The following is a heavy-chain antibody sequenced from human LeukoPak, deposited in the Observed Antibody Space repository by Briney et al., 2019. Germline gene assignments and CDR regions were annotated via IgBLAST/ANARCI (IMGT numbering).Heavy chain of an antibody. CDR2: IKQDGSEK. D-gene: IGHD3-10*01. Sequence: GGSLRLSCAASGFTFSSYWMSWVRQAPGKGLEWVAYIKQDGSEKYYVDSVKGRFTISRDNARNSLYLQMNSLRAEDTAVYYCAKSRGSGLFDYWGQGTLVTVAS. V-gene: IGHV3-7*03. CDR3: AKSRGSGLFDY. J-gene: IGHJ4*02. CDR1: GFTFSSYW.